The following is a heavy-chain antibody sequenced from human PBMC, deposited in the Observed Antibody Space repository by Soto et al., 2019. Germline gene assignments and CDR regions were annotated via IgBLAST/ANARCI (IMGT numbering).Heavy chain of an antibody. Sequence: SETLSLTCAVYGGSFSGYYWSWIRQPPGKGLEWIGEINHSGSTNYNPSLKSRVTISVDTSKNQFSLKLSSVTAADTAVYYCAASGDYYDSSGYHTPAIDYWGQGTLVTVSS. D-gene: IGHD3-22*01. J-gene: IGHJ4*02. CDR2: INHSGST. CDR3: AASGDYYDSSGYHTPAIDY. V-gene: IGHV4-34*01. CDR1: GGSFSGYY.